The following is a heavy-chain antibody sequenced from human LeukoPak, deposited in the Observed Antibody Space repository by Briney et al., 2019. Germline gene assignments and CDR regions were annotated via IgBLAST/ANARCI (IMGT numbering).Heavy chain of an antibody. V-gene: IGHV4-39*07. D-gene: IGHD2-15*01. CDR3: ARKDTKARLPDY. CDR2: IYYSGST. Sequence: PSETLSLTFTVSGGSISSSSYYWGWIRQPPGKGLEWIGSIYYSGSTYYNPSLKSRVTISVDTSKNQFSLKLSSVTAADTAVYYCARKDTKARLPDYWGQGTLVTVSS. J-gene: IGHJ4*02. CDR1: GGSISSSSYY.